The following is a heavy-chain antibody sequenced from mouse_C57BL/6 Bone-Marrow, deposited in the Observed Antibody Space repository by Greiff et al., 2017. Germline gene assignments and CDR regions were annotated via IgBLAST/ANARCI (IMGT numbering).Heavy chain of an antibody. D-gene: IGHD2-1*01. CDR2: IYPGDGDT. CDR3: AIIEGYGNLFDY. V-gene: IGHV1-80*01. J-gene: IGHJ2*01. Sequence: VQLQESGAELVKPGASVKISCKASSYAFSSYWMNWVKQRPGKGLEWIGQIYPGDGDTNYNGQFKGQATMTADKSSSTSYMQLSILTSEDSAVYFCAIIEGYGNLFDYWGQGTTLTVSS. CDR1: SYAFSSYW.